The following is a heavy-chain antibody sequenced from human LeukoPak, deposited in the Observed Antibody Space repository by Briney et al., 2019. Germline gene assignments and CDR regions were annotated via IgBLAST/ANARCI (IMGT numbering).Heavy chain of an antibody. CDR2: INPSGGST. J-gene: IGHJ4*02. V-gene: IGHV1-46*01. CDR3: ARDRDNYDFWSGSGLGY. CDR1: GYTFTSYY. D-gene: IGHD3-3*01. Sequence: ASVKVSCKASGYTFTSYYMHWVRQAPGQGLEWMGIINPSGGSTSYAQKFQGRVTMTRDTSTSTVYVELSSLRSEDTAVYYCARDRDNYDFWSGSGLGYWGQGTLVTVSS.